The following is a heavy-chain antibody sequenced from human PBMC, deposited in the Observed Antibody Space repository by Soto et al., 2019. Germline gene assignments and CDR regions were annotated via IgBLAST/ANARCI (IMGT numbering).Heavy chain of an antibody. J-gene: IGHJ5*02. CDR2: VSGGSGVT. V-gene: IGHV3-23*01. CDR3: TRWNGYGDL. D-gene: IGHD1-1*01. CDR1: GFSFSTYG. Sequence: EMKMLESGGGLVQPGVSLRLSCVVSGFSFSTYGVTWVRQAPGKGLEWVCGVSGGSGVTHYTDSVKGRFTISGDDSKNTVYLQMHSLRGEDTAVYYCTRWNGYGDLWGQGTLVTVSS.